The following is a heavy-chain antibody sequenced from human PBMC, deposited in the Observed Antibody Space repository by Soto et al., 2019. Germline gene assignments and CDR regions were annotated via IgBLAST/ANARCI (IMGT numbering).Heavy chain of an antibody. CDR2: ISSSSSYT. CDR1: GFTFSDYY. D-gene: IGHD1-26*01. V-gene: IGHV3-11*05. CDR3: ARDGWDGWFDP. Sequence: QVQLVESGGGLVKPGGSLRLSCAASGFTFSDYYMSWIRQAPGKGLEWVSYISSSSSYTNYADSVKGRFTISRDNAKNSLYLQMNSLRAQDTAVYYCARDGWDGWFDPWGQGTLVTVSS. J-gene: IGHJ5*02.